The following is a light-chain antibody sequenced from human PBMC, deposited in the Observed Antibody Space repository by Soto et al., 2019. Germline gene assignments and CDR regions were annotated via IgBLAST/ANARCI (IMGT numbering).Light chain of an antibody. J-gene: IGKJ1*01. CDR1: QSVGRRS. CDR2: GTS. Sequence: IVLTQSPCTLSFSPGDTATLSCRASQSVGRRSLLWYHKKSGQAPRLLLYGTSNRANGIPVRFSGSGSGTDLTLTISRLEPEDFAVYYCQQGESTPWTFGQGTKVHIK. V-gene: IGKV3-20*01. CDR3: QQGESTPWT.